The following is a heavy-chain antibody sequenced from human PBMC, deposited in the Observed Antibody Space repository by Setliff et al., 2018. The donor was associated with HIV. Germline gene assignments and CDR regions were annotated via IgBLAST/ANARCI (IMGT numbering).Heavy chain of an antibody. D-gene: IGHD2-15*01. J-gene: IGHJ4*02. Sequence: SGGSLRLSCTTSGFTFGVYAMTWVRQAPGKGLEWVGFIRHKAYGGTAEYDASVKGRFTISRDDSKSITYLQMNGLQTEDTAIYYCTRESGGRIDYWGQGTLVTVSS. V-gene: IGHV3-49*04. CDR1: GFTFGVYA. CDR3: TRESGGRIDY. CDR2: IRHKAYGGTA.